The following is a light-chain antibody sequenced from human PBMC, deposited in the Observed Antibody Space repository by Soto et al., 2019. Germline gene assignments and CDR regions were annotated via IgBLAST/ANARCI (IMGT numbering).Light chain of an antibody. CDR1: QSVSNY. CDR3: QQRSYWLI. J-gene: IGKJ4*01. Sequence: EIVLTQSPGTLSLSPGERATLSCRASQSVSNYLAWYQQRPGQAPRLLIYDTSNRATGIPARFSGSGSGTDFTLTISSLEPEDFAVYYCQQRSYWLIFGGGTKVDIK. CDR2: DTS. V-gene: IGKV3-11*01.